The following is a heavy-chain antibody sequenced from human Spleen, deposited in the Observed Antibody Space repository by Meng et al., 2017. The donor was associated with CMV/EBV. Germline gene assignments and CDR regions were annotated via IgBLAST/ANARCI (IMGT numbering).Heavy chain of an antibody. CDR1: GYTFTGYY. Sequence: ASVKVSCKASGYTFTGYYMHWVRQAPGQGLEWMGWINPNSGGTNYAQKSQGRVTMTRDTSISTAYMELSRLRSDDTAVYYCARDAVVPAANFRPVWFDPWGQGTLVTVSS. J-gene: IGHJ5*02. V-gene: IGHV1-2*02. CDR3: ARDAVVPAANFRPVWFDP. CDR2: INPNSGGT. D-gene: IGHD2-2*01.